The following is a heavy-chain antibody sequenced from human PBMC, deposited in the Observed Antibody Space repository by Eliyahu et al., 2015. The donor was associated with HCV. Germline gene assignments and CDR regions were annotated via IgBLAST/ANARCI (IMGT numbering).Heavy chain of an antibody. Sequence: QVQLQESGPGLVKPSETLSXTCTVSGGSVSGGSYYWSWIRXPPGKGLEWIGYIYYSGSTNXNPSLKSRVTXSVDTSKNQFSLKLSSVTAADTAVYYCAREGEGSYINNFDYWGQGTLVTVSS. V-gene: IGHV4-61*01. J-gene: IGHJ4*02. CDR1: GGSVSGGSYY. CDR3: AREGEGSYINNFDY. D-gene: IGHD4-11*01. CDR2: IYYSGST.